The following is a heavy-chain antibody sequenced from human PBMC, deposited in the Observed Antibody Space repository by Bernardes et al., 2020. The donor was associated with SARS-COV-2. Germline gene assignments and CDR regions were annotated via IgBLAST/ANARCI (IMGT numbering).Heavy chain of an antibody. CDR1: GYTLTELS. CDR2: LDPADGET. CDR3: ATGSGSFYNWLDP. D-gene: IGHD1-26*01. Sequence: ASVKVSCKVSGYTLTELSLHLVRQAPGKGLEWMGILDPADGETINTEKFQGRVTMTEATTTETAYMELSSLRSDDTAVYFCATGSGSFYNWLDPWCLGTLVT. V-gene: IGHV1-24*01. J-gene: IGHJ5*02.